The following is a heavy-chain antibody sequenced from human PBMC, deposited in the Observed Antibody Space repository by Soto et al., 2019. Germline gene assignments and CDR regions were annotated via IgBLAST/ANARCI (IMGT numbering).Heavy chain of an antibody. V-gene: IGHV1-18*01. CDR3: ARAKGTDYGDYDYYFDY. J-gene: IGHJ4*02. CDR1: GYTFTSYG. Sequence: ASVKVSCKASGYTFTSYGISWVRQAPGQGLEWMGWISAYNGNTNYAQKLQGRVTMTTDTSTSTAYMELRSLRSDDTAVYYCARAKGTDYGDYDYYFDYWGQGTLVTVSS. CDR2: ISAYNGNT. D-gene: IGHD4-17*01.